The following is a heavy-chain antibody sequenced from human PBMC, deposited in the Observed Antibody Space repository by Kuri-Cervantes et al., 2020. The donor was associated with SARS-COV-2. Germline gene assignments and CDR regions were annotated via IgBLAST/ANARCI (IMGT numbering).Heavy chain of an antibody. J-gene: IGHJ4*02. V-gene: IGHV3-48*03. Sequence: LSLTCAASGFTFSSYEMNWVRQAPGKGLEWVSYISSSGCTIYYADSVKGRFTISRDNAKNSLYLQMNSLRAEDTAVYYCARDVKYSYGYAYWDYWGQGTLVTVSS. D-gene: IGHD5-18*01. CDR1: GFTFSSYE. CDR2: ISSSGCTI. CDR3: ARDVKYSYGYAYWDY.